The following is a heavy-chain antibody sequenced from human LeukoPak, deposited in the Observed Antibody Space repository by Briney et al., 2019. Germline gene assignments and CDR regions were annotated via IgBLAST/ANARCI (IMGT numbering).Heavy chain of an antibody. J-gene: IGHJ4*02. CDR2: INDVDTP. V-gene: IGHV3-53*01. Sequence: PGGSLRLSCAVSGFTVSTNHMTWVRQAPGKGLEWVSAINDVDTPYYADTVRGRFTISRDSANNTLYLQMKRLRAEDPAVYYCARDMVPSSGAFDSWGQGTLVTV. CDR3: ARDMVPSSGAFDS. D-gene: IGHD3-22*01. CDR1: GFTVSTNH.